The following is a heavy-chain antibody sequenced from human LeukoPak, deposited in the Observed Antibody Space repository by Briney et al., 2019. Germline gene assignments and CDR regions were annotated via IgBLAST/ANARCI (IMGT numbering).Heavy chain of an antibody. CDR1: GFTFSSYG. D-gene: IGHD6-19*01. CDR3: AKDVGLAVAIFYYYGMDV. J-gene: IGHJ6*02. V-gene: IGHV3-30*18. Sequence: GGSLRLSCAASGFTFSSYGMHWVRQAPGKGLEWGAVISYDGSNKYYADSVKGRFTISRDNSKNTLYLQMNSLRAEDTAVYYCAKDVGLAVAIFYYYGMDVWGQGTTVTVSS. CDR2: ISYDGSNK.